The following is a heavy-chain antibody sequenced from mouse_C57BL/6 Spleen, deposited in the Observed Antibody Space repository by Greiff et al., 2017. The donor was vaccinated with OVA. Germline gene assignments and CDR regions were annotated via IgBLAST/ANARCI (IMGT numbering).Heavy chain of an antibody. CDR1: GYAFSSSW. CDR2: IYPGDGDT. CDR3: ARGRDAGDY. Sequence: VHLVESGPALVKPGASVKISCKASGYAFSSSWLNWVKQRPGKGLEWIGRIYPGDGDTNYNGKFKGKATLTADKSSSTAYMQLSSLTSEDSAVYFCARGRDAGDYWGQGTTLTVSS. V-gene: IGHV1-82*01. D-gene: IGHD3-3*01. J-gene: IGHJ2*01.